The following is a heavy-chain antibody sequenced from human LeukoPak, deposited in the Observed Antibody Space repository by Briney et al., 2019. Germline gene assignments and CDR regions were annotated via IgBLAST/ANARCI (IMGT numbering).Heavy chain of an antibody. CDR1: GFTFTTFA. Sequence: SVKVSCKASGFTFTTFAVQWVRQARGQRLEWIGWIVVDGGNTNYAQKFQGRVTITADESTSTAYMELSSLRSEDTAVYYCAKGIVVAGHFDYWGQGTLVTVSS. CDR3: AKGIVVAGHFDY. V-gene: IGHV1-58*01. CDR2: IVVDGGNT. D-gene: IGHD6-19*01. J-gene: IGHJ4*02.